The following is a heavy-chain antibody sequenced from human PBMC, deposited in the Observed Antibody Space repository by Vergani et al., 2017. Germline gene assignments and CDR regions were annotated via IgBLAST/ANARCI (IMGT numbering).Heavy chain of an antibody. CDR3: AKEGLGPRYWSRTSCGPHYFDY. Sequence: EVQLLESGGGLVQPGGSLRLSCAASGFTFSSYAMSWVRQAPGKGLEWVSAISGSGGSTYYADSVKGRFTISRDNSKNTLYLQMNSLRAEDTAVYYCAKEGLGPRYWSRTSCGPHYFDYWGQGTLVTVSS. D-gene: IGHD2-2*01. V-gene: IGHV3-23*01. J-gene: IGHJ4*02. CDR1: GFTFSSYA. CDR2: ISGSGGST.